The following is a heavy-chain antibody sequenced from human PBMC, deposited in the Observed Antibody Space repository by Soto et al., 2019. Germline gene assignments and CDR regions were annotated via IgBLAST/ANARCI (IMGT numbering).Heavy chain of an antibody. CDR2: INHSGST. Sequence: SETLSLTCAVYGGSFSGYYWSWIRQPPGKGLEWIGEINHSGSTNYNPSLKSRVTISVDTSKNQFSLKLSSVTAADTAVYYCAREGPGSYYYYYYGMDVWGQGTTVTV. J-gene: IGHJ6*02. CDR3: AREGPGSYYYYYYGMDV. V-gene: IGHV4-34*01. CDR1: GGSFSGYY.